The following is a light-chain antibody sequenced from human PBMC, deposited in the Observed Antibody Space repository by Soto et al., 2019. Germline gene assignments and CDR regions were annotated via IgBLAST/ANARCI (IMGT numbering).Light chain of an antibody. CDR2: RVF. V-gene: IGKV1-27*01. Sequence: DIQLTQSPPSLSASVGDRVTITCRVSQGISTYLNCYRHKPGEVPNLLIYRVFNLQSGLPSRFSGSGSGTDFTLTISSLQPEDIATYYCQQLESYPITFGQGTRLEI. J-gene: IGKJ5*01. CDR3: QQLESYPIT. CDR1: QGISTY.